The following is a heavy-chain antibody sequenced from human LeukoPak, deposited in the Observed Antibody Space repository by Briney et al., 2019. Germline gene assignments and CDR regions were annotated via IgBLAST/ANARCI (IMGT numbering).Heavy chain of an antibody. Sequence: GESLKISCKISGDRLTNNWIGWVRQVPGKGLEWLGLIYPGNSDTIDSPFCQGQVTFSLDTSISTAYLHWGGLKASDTAMYYCAIAMVRGDRYFDYWGQGTLVTVSS. CDR3: AIAMVRGDRYFDY. CDR1: GDRLTNNW. J-gene: IGHJ4*02. D-gene: IGHD3-10*01. CDR2: IYPGNSDT. V-gene: IGHV5-51*01.